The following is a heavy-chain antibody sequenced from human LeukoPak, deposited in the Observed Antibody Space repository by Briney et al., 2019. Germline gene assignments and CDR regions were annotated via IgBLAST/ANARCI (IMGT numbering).Heavy chain of an antibody. CDR3: AKAPRPWVGGATGSRYYFDY. V-gene: IGHV3-30*18. CDR2: ISYDGSNK. J-gene: IGHJ4*02. Sequence: PGGSLRLSCAASGFTFSSYGMHWVRQAPGKGLDWVAVISYDGSNKYYADSVKGRFTISRDNSKNTLYLQMNSLRAEDTAVYYCAKAPRPWVGGATGSRYYFDYWGQGTLVTVSS. D-gene: IGHD1-26*01. CDR1: GFTFSSYG.